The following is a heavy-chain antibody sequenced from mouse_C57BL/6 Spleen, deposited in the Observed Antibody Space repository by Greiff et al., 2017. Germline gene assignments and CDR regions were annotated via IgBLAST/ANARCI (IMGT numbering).Heavy chain of an antibody. CDR1: GFTFSSYT. CDR3: ARQGVVYSNYVDY. V-gene: IGHV5-9*01. J-gene: IGHJ2*01. CDR2: ISGGGGNT. D-gene: IGHD2-5*01. Sequence: SGGGLVKPGGSLKLSCAASGFTFSSYTMSWVRQTPEKRLEWVATISGGGGNTYYPDSVKGRFTISRDNAKNTLYLQMSSLRSEDTALYDCARQGVVYSNYVDYWGQGTTLTVSS.